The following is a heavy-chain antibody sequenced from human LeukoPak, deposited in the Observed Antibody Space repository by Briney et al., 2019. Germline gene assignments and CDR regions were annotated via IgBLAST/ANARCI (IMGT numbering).Heavy chain of an antibody. J-gene: IGHJ4*02. CDR2: INPSGGST. CDR3: ARDKDLDRSGYYYFDY. V-gene: IGHV1-46*01. Sequence: ASVKVSCKASGYTFTSYYMHWVRRAPGQGLEWMGIINPSGGSTSYAQKFQGRVTMTRDTSTSTVYMELSSLRSEDTAVYYCARDKDLDRSGYYYFDYWGQGTLVTVSS. D-gene: IGHD3-22*01. CDR1: GYTFTSYY.